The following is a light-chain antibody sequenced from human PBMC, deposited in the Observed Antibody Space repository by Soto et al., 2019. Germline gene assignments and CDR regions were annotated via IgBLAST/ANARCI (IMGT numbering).Light chain of an antibody. J-gene: IGLJ2*01. CDR3: QSYDSSLSVV. CDR2: GNN. CDR1: SSNIGAGYD. V-gene: IGLV1-40*01. Sequence: QAVVTQPPSVSGAPGQRVTISCTGSSSNIGAGYDVHWYQQLPGTAPKLLIYGNNNRPSGVPDRISGSKSGTSASLAITGLQAEDEADYYCQSYDSSLSVVFGGGTKLTVL.